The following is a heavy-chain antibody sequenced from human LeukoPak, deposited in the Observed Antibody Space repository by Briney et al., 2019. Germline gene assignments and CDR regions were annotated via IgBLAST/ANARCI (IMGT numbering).Heavy chain of an antibody. CDR1: DGSISNYY. J-gene: IGHJ4*02. CDR2: IYYSGST. CDR3: ARRSYGGGYFDY. V-gene: IGHV4-59*05. Sequence: SETLSLTCSVFDGSISNYYWSWIRQPPGKGLEWIGSIYYSGSTYYNPSLKSRVTISVDTSKSQFSLKLSSVTAADTAMYYCARRSYGGGYFDYWGQGTLVTVSS. D-gene: IGHD4-23*01.